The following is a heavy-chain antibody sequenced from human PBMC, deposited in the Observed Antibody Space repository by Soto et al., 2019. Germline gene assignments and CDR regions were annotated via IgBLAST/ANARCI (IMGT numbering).Heavy chain of an antibody. V-gene: IGHV4-34*01. CDR2: INHSGST. CDR1: GGSFSGYY. Sequence: PSETLSLTCTVSGGSFSGYYWSWIRQPPGKGLEWIGEINHSGSTNYNPSLKSRVTISVDTSKNQFSLKLSSVTAADTAVYYCARQGPQLVEDNWFDPWGQGTLVTVSS. J-gene: IGHJ5*02. CDR3: ARQGPQLVEDNWFDP. D-gene: IGHD6-13*01.